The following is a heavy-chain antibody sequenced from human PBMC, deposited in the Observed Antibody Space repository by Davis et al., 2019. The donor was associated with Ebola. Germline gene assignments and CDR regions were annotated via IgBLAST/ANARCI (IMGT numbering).Heavy chain of an antibody. V-gene: IGHV3-30*18. Sequence: GESLKISCAASGFTVSSNYMSWVRQAPGKGLEWVAVISYDGSNKYYADSVKGRFTISRDNSKNTLYLQMNSLRAEDTAVYYCAKDSSGWYHNYGMDVWGKGTTVTVSS. CDR3: AKDSSGWYHNYGMDV. D-gene: IGHD6-19*01. CDR2: ISYDGSNK. J-gene: IGHJ6*04. CDR1: GFTVSSNY.